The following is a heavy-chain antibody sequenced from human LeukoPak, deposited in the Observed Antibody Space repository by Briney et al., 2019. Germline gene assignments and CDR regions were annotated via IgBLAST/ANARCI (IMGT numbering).Heavy chain of an antibody. CDR2: ISSSGSTI. CDR3: ARDDRYGDFHYFDY. CDR1: GFTFSSFE. Sequence: GRSLRLSCAASGFTFSSFELNWVRQAPGKGLEWVSYISSSGSTIYYADSVKGRFTISRDNAKNSLYLQMNSLRAEDTAVYYCARDDRYGDFHYFDYWGQGTLVTVSS. J-gene: IGHJ4*02. V-gene: IGHV3-48*03. D-gene: IGHD4-17*01.